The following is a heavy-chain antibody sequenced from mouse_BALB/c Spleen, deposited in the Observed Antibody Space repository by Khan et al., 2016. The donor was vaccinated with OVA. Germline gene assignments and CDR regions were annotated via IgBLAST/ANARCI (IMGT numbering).Heavy chain of an antibody. V-gene: IGHV2-2*02. Sequence: QVQLKESGPGLVQPSQSLSITCTVSGFSLTSYGVPWVRQSPGKGLEWLGVIWSGGSTDYNSAFISRLTISKDNYKSQVFFKMNSLQANDTAIYDCARTYFSDGNYGDYYTMDYWGQGTSVTVSS. CDR2: IWSGGST. D-gene: IGHD2-1*01. CDR3: ARTYFSDGNYGDYYTMDY. J-gene: IGHJ4*01. CDR1: GFSLTSYG.